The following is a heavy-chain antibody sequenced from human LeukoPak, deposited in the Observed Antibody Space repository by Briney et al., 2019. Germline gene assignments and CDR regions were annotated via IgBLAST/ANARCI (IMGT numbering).Heavy chain of an antibody. J-gene: IGHJ6*02. CDR1: GFTFSSYA. V-gene: IGHV3-30-3*01. Sequence: GGSLRLSCAASGFTFSSYAMHWVRQAPGKGLEWVAVISYDGSNKYYADSAKGPFTISRDNSKNTLYLQMNSLRAEDTAVYYCARAPSSSWYYYYYGMDVWGQGTTVTVSS. D-gene: IGHD6-13*01. CDR2: ISYDGSNK. CDR3: ARAPSSSWYYYYYGMDV.